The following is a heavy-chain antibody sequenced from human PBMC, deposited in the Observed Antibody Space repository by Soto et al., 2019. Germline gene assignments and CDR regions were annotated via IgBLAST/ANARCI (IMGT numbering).Heavy chain of an antibody. D-gene: IGHD1-26*01. CDR1: GFTFSSYS. Sequence: EVQLVESGGGLVRPGGSLRLSCAASGFTFSSYSMNWVRQAPGKGLEWVSYITSSSSTIYYADSVKGRFTISRDNAKNSVYLQMNSLRDEDTAVYYCAREGGNLNWFDRWGQGTLVTVSS. CDR3: AREGGNLNWFDR. CDR2: ITSSSSTI. V-gene: IGHV3-48*02. J-gene: IGHJ5*02.